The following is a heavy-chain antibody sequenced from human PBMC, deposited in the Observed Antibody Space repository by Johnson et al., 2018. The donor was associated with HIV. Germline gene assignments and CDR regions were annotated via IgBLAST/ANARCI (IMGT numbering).Heavy chain of an antibody. D-gene: IGHD3-10*01. CDR1: GFTFDDYA. V-gene: IGHV3-9*01. J-gene: IGHJ3*01. Sequence: VQLVESGGGVVQPGRSLRLSCAASGFTFDDYAMHWVRQAPGKGLEWVSGISWNSGTIDYADYVKGRFTISRDNAKNSLYLQMNSLRAEATALYYCAKDIGPAGSGSYSWGQGTMVTVSS. CDR3: AKDIGPAGSGSYS. CDR2: ISWNSGTI.